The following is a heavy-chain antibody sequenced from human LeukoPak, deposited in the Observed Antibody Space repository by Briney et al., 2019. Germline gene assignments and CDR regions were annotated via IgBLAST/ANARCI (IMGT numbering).Heavy chain of an antibody. J-gene: IGHJ4*02. V-gene: IGHV3-7*03. Sequence: GRSLRLSCAASGFTFSSYGMHWVRQAPGKGLEGVANIKQDGSEKYYVDSVKGRFTISRDNAKNSLYLQMDSMRVEDTAVYYWARGPNVGGPPNYLDYWGQGTLVTVSS. CDR3: ARGPNVGGPPNYLDY. CDR2: IKQDGSEK. CDR1: GFTFSSYG. D-gene: IGHD3-10*02.